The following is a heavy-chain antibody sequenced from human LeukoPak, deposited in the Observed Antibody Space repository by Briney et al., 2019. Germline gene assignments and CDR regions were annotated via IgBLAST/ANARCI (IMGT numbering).Heavy chain of an antibody. D-gene: IGHD4-17*01. CDR2: ISGSGGST. J-gene: IGHJ4*02. V-gene: IGHV3-23*01. CDR1: GFTFSSHG. Sequence: PGGSLRLSCAASGFTFSSHGMSWVRQAPGKGLEWVSGISGSGGSTYYADSVKGRFTISRDNSKNTLYLQMNSLRAEDTAVYYCAKDRSIAVTIEGFWGQGTLVTVSS. CDR3: AKDRSIAVTIEGF.